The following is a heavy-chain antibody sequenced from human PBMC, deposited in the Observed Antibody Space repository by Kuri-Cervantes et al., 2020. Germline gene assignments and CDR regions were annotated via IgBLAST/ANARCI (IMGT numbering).Heavy chain of an antibody. CDR1: GYTFTSYG. J-gene: IGHJ4*02. D-gene: IGHD4-17*01. V-gene: IGHV1-18*01. Sequence: ASVKVSCKASGYTFTSYGISWVRQAPGQGLEWMGWISAYNGNTNYAQKLQGRVTMTTDTSTSTAYMELRSLRPDDTAVYYCARQDVSTVTLDYWGQGTLVTVSS. CDR2: ISAYNGNT. CDR3: ARQDVSTVTLDY.